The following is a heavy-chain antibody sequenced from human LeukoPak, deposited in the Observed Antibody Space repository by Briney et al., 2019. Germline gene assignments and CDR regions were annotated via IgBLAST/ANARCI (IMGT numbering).Heavy chain of an antibody. D-gene: IGHD4-11*01. V-gene: IGHV4-59*08. Sequence: SETLSLTCTVSGGSISSYYWSWIRQPPGKGLEWIGYIYYSGTTNYNPSLKSRVTISVDTSKNQFSLKLSSVTAADTAVYYCARRSFYSNYCHFDYWGQGTLVTVSS. CDR3: ARRSFYSNYCHFDY. CDR1: GGSISSYY. CDR2: IYYSGTT. J-gene: IGHJ4*02.